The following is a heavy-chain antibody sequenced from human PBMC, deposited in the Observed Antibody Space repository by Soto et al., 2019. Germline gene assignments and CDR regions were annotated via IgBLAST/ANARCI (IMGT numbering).Heavy chain of an antibody. CDR3: ARAATRILGYGMDV. V-gene: IGHV1-18*01. CDR1: GYTFTNCG. J-gene: IGHJ6*02. D-gene: IGHD1-1*01. Sequence: ASXKVPCKSFGYTFTNCGVSXVRQSLGQGLEWMGWISAYNGNTNYAQKLQGRVTMTTDTSTSTAYMELRSLRSYDTAVYYCARAATRILGYGMDVWGQGTTVTVSS. CDR2: ISAYNGNT.